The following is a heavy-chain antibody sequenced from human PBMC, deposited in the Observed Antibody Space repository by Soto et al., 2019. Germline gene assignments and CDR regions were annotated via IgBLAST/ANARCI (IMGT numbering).Heavy chain of an antibody. CDR3: TTVDLNRVDFWSGYYPTYDAFDI. CDR1: GFTFSNAW. J-gene: IGHJ3*02. V-gene: IGHV3-15*01. CDR2: IKSKTDGGTT. Sequence: GGSLRLSCAASGFTFSNAWMSWVRQAPGKGLEWVGRIKSKTDGGTTDYAAPVKGRFTIFRDDSKNTLYLQMNSLKTEDTAVYYCTTVDLNRVDFWSGYYPTYDAFDIWGQGTMVTVSS. D-gene: IGHD3-3*01.